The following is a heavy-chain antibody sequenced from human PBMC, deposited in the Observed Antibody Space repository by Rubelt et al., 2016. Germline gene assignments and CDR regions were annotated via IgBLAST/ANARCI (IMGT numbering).Heavy chain of an antibody. CDR2: IYSGGNT. CDR1: GFTVSVNY. CDR3: ARDSSGWYYFDW. V-gene: IGHV3-53*01. Sequence: EVQLVESGGGLIQPGGSLRLSCAVSGFTVSVNYMSWVRQAPGKGLEWVSVIYSGGNTDYADSVKGRFTISRDNSKNTLYLQMNSLTAEDTAVYYCARDSSGWYYFDWWGQGALVTISS. D-gene: IGHD6-19*01. J-gene: IGHJ4*02.